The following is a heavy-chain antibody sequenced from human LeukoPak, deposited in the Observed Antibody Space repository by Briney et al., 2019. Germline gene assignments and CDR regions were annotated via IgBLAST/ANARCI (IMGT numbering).Heavy chain of an antibody. V-gene: IGHV1-2*02. CDR1: GYTFTGYS. D-gene: IGHD4-11*01. CDR3: ARDPTVTTRAFDI. CDR2: INPNSGGT. J-gene: IGHJ3*02. Sequence: ASVKVSCKASGYTFTGYSMHWVRQAPGQGLEWMGWINPNSGGTNYAQKFQGRVTMTRDTSISTAYMELSRLRSDDTAVYYCARDPTVTTRAFDIWGQGTMVIVSS.